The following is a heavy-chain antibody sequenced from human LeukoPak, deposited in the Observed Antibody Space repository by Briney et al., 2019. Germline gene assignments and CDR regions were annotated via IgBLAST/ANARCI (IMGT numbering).Heavy chain of an antibody. CDR3: GRGAGGPSNY. V-gene: IGHV3-20*04. CDR2: INSKGFST. CDR1: GFTFDEYG. D-gene: IGHD3-16*01. J-gene: IGHJ4*01. Sequence: PGGSLRLSCAASGFTFDEYGMSWVRQAPGKGLECVSSINSKGFSTSYTDSVKGRFTISRDNAKNSLYLQMNSLRVEDAAFYYCGRGAGGPSNYWGHGTLVTVSS.